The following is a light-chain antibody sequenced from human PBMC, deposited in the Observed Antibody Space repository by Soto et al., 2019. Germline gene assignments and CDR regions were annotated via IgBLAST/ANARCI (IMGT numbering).Light chain of an antibody. J-gene: IGKJ1*01. Sequence: EIVLTQSPGTLPLSPGERATLSCRASQSVTNNYLAWFQQKPGQAPRLLMYGASSRATGIPDRFSGSGSGTDFTLTITRLEPEDFAVYYCQQYASSRTFGQGTKV. CDR1: QSVTNNY. CDR2: GAS. CDR3: QQYASSRT. V-gene: IGKV3-20*01.